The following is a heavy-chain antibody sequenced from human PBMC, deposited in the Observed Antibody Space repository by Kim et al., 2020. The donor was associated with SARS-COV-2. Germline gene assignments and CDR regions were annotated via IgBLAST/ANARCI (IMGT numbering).Heavy chain of an antibody. V-gene: IGHV4-31*03. Sequence: SETLSLTCTVSGGSISSGGYYWSWIRQHPGKGLEWIGYIYYSGSTYYNPSLKSRVTISVDTSKNQFSLKLSSVTAADTAVYYCASGYDSSGYYLLDYWGQGTLVTVSS. CDR1: GGSISSGGYY. D-gene: IGHD3-22*01. CDR3: ASGYDSSGYYLLDY. J-gene: IGHJ4*02. CDR2: IYYSGST.